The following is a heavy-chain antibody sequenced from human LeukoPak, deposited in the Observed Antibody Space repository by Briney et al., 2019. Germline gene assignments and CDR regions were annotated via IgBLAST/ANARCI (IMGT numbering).Heavy chain of an antibody. V-gene: IGHV3-30-3*01. CDR1: GFTFSSYA. D-gene: IGHD5-18*01. J-gene: IGHJ4*02. CDR3: ARDRGDTGTEFDY. CDR2: ISYDGSNK. Sequence: GRSLRLSCAASGFTFSSYALHWVRQAPGKGLEWVAVISYDGSNKIYADSVKGRFTISRDNSKNTLYLQLNSLLAEDRAVYYCARDRGDTGTEFDYCGQGTLVTVSS.